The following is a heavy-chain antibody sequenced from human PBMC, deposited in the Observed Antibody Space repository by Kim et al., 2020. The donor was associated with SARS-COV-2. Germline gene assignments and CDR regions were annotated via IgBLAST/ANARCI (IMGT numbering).Heavy chain of an antibody. CDR2: ISAYNGNT. CDR1: GYTFTSYG. J-gene: IGHJ6*02. CDR3: ARYCSSTSCYANYYYYYGMDV. Sequence: ASVKVSCKASGYTFTSYGISWVRQAPGQGLEWMGWISAYNGNTNYAQKLQGRVTMTTDTSTSTAYMELRSLRSDDTAVYYCARYCSSTSCYANYYYYYGMDVWGQGTTVTVSS. D-gene: IGHD2-2*01. V-gene: IGHV1-18*04.